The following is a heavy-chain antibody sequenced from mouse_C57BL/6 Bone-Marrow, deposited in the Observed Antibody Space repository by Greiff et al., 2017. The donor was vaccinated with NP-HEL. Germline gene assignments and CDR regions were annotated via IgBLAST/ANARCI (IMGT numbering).Heavy chain of an antibody. D-gene: IGHD2-1*01. CDR1: GYTFTNYW. CDR3: ALLPEGFAY. V-gene: IGHV1-63*01. CDR2: IYPGGGYT. Sequence: QVHVKQSGAELVRPGTSVKMSCKASGYTFTNYWIGWAKQRPGHGLEWIGDIYPGGGYTNYNEKFKGKATLTADKSSSTAYMQFSSLTSEDSAIYYCALLPEGFAYWGQGTLVTVSA. J-gene: IGHJ3*01.